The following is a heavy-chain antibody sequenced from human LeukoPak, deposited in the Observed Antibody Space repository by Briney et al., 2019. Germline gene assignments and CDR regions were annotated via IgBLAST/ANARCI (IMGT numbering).Heavy chain of an antibody. V-gene: IGHV4-34*01. CDR3: ARILRITIFGVVPAPLDV. CDR1: GGSFSGYY. Sequence: PSETLSLTCAVYGGSFSGYYWSWIRQPPGKGLKWIGEINHSGSTNYNPSLKSRVTISVDTSKNQFSLKLSSVTAADTAVYYCARILRITIFGVVPAPLDVWGKGTTVTVSS. D-gene: IGHD3-3*01. CDR2: INHSGST. J-gene: IGHJ6*04.